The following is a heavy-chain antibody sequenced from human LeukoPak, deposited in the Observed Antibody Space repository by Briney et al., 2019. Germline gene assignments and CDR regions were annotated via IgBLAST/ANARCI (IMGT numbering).Heavy chain of an antibody. D-gene: IGHD1-14*01. CDR3: VVVVEPPDSDGFDV. CDR2: INADGSTA. V-gene: IGHV3-74*01. J-gene: IGHJ3*01. Sequence: PGGALRLSCAASGFTFAEYTMHWVRQAPGKGLEWVSLINADGSTATYADSVKGRFTISRDNARNTLSLQMNSLTIEDTAVYYCVVVVEPPDSDGFDVWGQGTMITVSS. CDR1: GFTFAEYT.